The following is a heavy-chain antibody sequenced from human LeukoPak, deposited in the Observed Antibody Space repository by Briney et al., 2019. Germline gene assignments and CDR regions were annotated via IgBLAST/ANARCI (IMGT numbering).Heavy chain of an antibody. CDR3: ARDLDYGGYSNFEY. Sequence: GGSLRLSCAASGFTFSSFWMHWVRQAPGKGLVWVSRIKSDGSSTSYADSVTGRFTISRDNDKNTLYLQMNSLRAEDTAVYYCARDLDYGGYSNFEYWGQGTLVTVSS. D-gene: IGHD4-23*01. CDR2: IKSDGSST. J-gene: IGHJ4*02. CDR1: GFTFSSFW. V-gene: IGHV3-74*01.